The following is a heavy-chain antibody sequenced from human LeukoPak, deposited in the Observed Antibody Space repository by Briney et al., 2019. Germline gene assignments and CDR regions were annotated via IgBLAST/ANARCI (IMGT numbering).Heavy chain of an antibody. CDR1: GFTFSRYT. D-gene: IGHD4-23*01. J-gene: IGHJ4*02. CDR3: ARALTTVAYPFLY. V-gene: IGHV3-48*04. Sequence: GGSQRLSCAASGFTFSRYTMNWVRQAPGKGLEWVSYISSSGTTIYYADSVKGRFTISRDNAKNSLYLQMNSLRAEDTAVYYCARALTTVAYPFLYWGQGTLVTVSS. CDR2: ISSSGTTI.